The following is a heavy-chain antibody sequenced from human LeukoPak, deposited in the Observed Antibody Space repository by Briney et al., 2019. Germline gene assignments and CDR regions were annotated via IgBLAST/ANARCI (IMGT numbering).Heavy chain of an antibody. CDR1: GFTFSTYG. CDR3: AREQPGP. CDR2: ISYAGSNK. V-gene: IGHV3-30*03. D-gene: IGHD6-13*01. Sequence: GTSLRLSCAASGFTFSTYGMHWVRQAPGKGLEGVAVISYAGSNKYYADSVKGRFSISRDNVKNTLDVQMNSLRAEDTAVYFCAREQPGPWGQGTLVTVSS. J-gene: IGHJ5*02.